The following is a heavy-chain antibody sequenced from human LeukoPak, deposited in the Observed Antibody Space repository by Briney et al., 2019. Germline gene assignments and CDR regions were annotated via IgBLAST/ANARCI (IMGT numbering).Heavy chain of an antibody. D-gene: IGHD4-11*01. CDR2: VYYSGST. V-gene: IGHV4-59*01. J-gene: IGHJ3*02. CDR3: ARDRYDYDAFDI. Sequence: SETLSLTCTVSGGSISSYYWSWIRQPPGKGLEWIGYVYYSGSTNYNPSLKSRVTISVDTSKNQFSLKLSSVTAADTAVYYCARDRYDYDAFDIWGQGTMVTLSS. CDR1: GGSISSYY.